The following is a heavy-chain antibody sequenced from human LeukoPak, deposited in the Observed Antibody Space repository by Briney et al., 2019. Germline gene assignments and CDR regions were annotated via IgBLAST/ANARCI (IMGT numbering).Heavy chain of an antibody. J-gene: IGHJ4*02. CDR3: ASPRGFSYGYFDH. CDR2: ISYGGST. V-gene: IGHV4-39*01. Sequence: KPSETLSLTCTVSGGSISSNSNYWAWIRQPPGRWLEWIGSISYGGSTYYSPSLESRVTISLDTSKNQFSLKLSSMTAADTAVYYCASPRGFSYGYFDHWGQGSLVTVSS. D-gene: IGHD5-18*01. CDR1: GGSISSNSNY.